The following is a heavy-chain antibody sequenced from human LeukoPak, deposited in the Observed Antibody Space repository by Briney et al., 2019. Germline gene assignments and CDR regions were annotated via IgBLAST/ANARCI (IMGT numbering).Heavy chain of an antibody. Sequence: TGGSLRLSRAASGLTFSSYGIHWVRQAPGKGLEWVALISYGGSNKYYADSVKGRFTISRDNSKNTLFLQMNSLSAEDTAVYYCAKDGGSWYYFDSWGQGTLVTVSS. D-gene: IGHD6-13*01. J-gene: IGHJ4*02. CDR3: AKDGGSWYYFDS. CDR1: GLTFSSYG. V-gene: IGHV3-30*18. CDR2: ISYGGSNK.